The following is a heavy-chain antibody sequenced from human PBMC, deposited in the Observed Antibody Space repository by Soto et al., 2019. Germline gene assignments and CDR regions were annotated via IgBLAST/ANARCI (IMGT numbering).Heavy chain of an antibody. CDR1: RFTFSTFE. J-gene: IGHJ4*02. CDR2: ISSSGYTV. Sequence: PGGSLRLSCPPSRFTFSTFEMNWVRQPHGRGLEWVSSISSSGYTVYYQDSVESRFTISKDNTRNSLYLQMNSLRDEDTALYYCVRYCSTTLCNGVATRTFDYWGQGTLVTVSS. D-gene: IGHD2-2*01. V-gene: IGHV3-48*03. CDR3: VRYCSTTLCNGVATRTFDY.